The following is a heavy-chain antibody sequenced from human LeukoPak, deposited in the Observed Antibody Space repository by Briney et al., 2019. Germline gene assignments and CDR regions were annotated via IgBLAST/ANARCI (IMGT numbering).Heavy chain of an antibody. J-gene: IGHJ3*02. CDR2: ISSSSSYI. D-gene: IGHD1-26*01. Sequence: PGGSLRLSCAASGFTVSSNYMSWVRQAPGKGLEWVSSISSSSSYIYYADSVKGRFTISRDNAKNSLYLQMNSLRAEDTAVYYCARAQFNSGSYYLMGAFDIWGQGTMVTVSS. V-gene: IGHV3-21*01. CDR3: ARAQFNSGSYYLMGAFDI. CDR1: GFTVSSNY.